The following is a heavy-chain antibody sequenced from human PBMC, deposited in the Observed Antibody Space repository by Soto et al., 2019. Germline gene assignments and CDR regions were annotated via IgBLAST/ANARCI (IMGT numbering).Heavy chain of an antibody. CDR2: INHSGST. Sequence: QVQLQQWGAGLLKPSETLSLTCAVYGGSFSGYHWSWIRQPPGKGLEWIGEINHSGSTNYNPSLKSXXTXSXXTSKNQFSLKLSSVTAADTAVYYCARRYSGYDFDYWGQGTLVTVSS. D-gene: IGHD5-12*01. J-gene: IGHJ4*02. CDR1: GGSFSGYH. V-gene: IGHV4-34*01. CDR3: ARRYSGYDFDY.